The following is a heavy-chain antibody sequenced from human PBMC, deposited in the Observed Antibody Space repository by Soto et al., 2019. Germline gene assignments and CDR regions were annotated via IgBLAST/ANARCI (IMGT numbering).Heavy chain of an antibody. Sequence: ASVKVSCKASGYTFTSYGISWVRQAPGQGLEWMGWISAYNGNTNYAQKLQGRVNMTTDTSTSTAYMELRSLRSDDTAVYYCARDSCISTSCYVNWFDPWGQGTLVTVSS. D-gene: IGHD2-2*01. V-gene: IGHV1-18*01. J-gene: IGHJ5*02. CDR1: GYTFTSYG. CDR2: ISAYNGNT. CDR3: ARDSCISTSCYVNWFDP.